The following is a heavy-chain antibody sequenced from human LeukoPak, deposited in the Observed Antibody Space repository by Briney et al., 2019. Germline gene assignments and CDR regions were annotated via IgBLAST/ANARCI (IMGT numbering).Heavy chain of an antibody. CDR2: IRSKAYGAIT. D-gene: IGHD3-22*01. CDR3: SRVAYGSSGYVVDY. J-gene: IGHJ4*02. CDR1: GFTFGDYA. Sequence: GGSLRLSCTASGFTFGDYAMSWVRQAPGKGLEWVGFIRSKAYGAITDYAASLKGRFTISRDDSKSIAYLQMNSLKTEDTAVYYCSRVAYGSSGYVVDYWGQGTLVTVSS. V-gene: IGHV3-49*04.